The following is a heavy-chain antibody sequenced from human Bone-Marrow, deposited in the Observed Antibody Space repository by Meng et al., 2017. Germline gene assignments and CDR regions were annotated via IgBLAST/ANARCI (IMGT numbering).Heavy chain of an antibody. D-gene: IGHD6-19*01. CDR2: INSDGSST. J-gene: IGHJ3*02. Sequence: GESLKISCAASGFTFSSYWMHWVRQAPGKGLVWVSRINSDGSSTSYADSVKGRFTISRDNAKNTLYLQMNSLRAEDTAVYYCTIYTSGHIWGQGTMVTASS. CDR1: GFTFSSYW. CDR3: TIYTSGHI. V-gene: IGHV3-74*01.